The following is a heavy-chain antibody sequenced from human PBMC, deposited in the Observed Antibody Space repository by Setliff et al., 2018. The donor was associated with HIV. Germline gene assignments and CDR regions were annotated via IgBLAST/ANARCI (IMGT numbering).Heavy chain of an antibody. J-gene: IGHJ3*02. CDR1: GGSFSGYY. Sequence: PSETLSLTCAVYGGSFSGYYWSWIRQPPGKGLEWIGEINHSGSTNYNPSLKSRVTISVDTSKNQFSLRLSSVTAADTAVYYCARAPTGVTNAFDIWGQGTMVTVSS. CDR3: ARAPTGVTNAFDI. D-gene: IGHD2-8*02. V-gene: IGHV4-34*01. CDR2: INHSGST.